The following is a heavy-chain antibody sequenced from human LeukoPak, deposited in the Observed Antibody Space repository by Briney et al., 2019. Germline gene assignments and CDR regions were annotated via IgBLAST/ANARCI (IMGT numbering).Heavy chain of an antibody. D-gene: IGHD6-13*01. CDR2: INHSGST. CDR3: ARPVYGSSWYSYYYYYMDV. CDR1: GGSISNYY. Sequence: PSETLSLTCTVSGGSISNYYWSWIRQPPGKGLEWIGEINHSGSTNYNPSLKSRVTISVDTSKNQFSLKLSSVIAADTAVYYCARPVYGSSWYSYYYYYMDVWGKGTTVTISS. V-gene: IGHV4-34*01. J-gene: IGHJ6*03.